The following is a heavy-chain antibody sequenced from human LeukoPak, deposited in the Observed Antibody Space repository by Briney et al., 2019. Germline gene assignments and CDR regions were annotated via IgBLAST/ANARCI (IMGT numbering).Heavy chain of an antibody. V-gene: IGHV3-30*18. J-gene: IGHJ4*02. CDR3: AKQYSSGWLVWYYFDY. Sequence: GGSLRLSCAASGFTFSSYGMHWVRQAPGKGLEWVAVISYDGSNKYYADSVKGRFTISRDNSKNTLYLQMNSLKAEDTAVYYCAKQYSSGWLVWYYFDYWGQGTLVTVSS. D-gene: IGHD6-19*01. CDR2: ISYDGSNK. CDR1: GFTFSSYG.